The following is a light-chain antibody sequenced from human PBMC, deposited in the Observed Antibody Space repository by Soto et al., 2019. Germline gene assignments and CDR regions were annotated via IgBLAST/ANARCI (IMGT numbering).Light chain of an antibody. Sequence: DIQMTQSPTSLSASVGDRVTITCRARQDIRNFVAWYQQKPGKAPKLLIYAASTLQSGVPSRSSGSGSGTDFTLTINSLQPEDVATYSCQKYSSVPVFGPGTKVEIK. CDR1: QDIRNF. J-gene: IGKJ3*01. V-gene: IGKV1-27*01. CDR2: AAS. CDR3: QKYSSVPV.